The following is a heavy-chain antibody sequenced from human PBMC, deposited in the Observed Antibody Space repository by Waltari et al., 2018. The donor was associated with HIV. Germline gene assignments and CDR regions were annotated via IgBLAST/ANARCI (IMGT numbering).Heavy chain of an antibody. CDR1: AGSIISNVYY. CDR3: APRDYGDYQFDY. D-gene: IGHD4-17*01. CDR2: VYYSGST. J-gene: IGHJ4*02. Sequence: QLQLQESGPGLVTPSETLSLTCTVSAGSIISNVYYWGWIRQPPGKGLEWIGSVYYSGSTYYNPSLKSRVTISVDTSKNQFYLRLRSVTAADTAVYYCAPRDYGDYQFDYWGRGTLVTVSS. V-gene: IGHV4-39*01.